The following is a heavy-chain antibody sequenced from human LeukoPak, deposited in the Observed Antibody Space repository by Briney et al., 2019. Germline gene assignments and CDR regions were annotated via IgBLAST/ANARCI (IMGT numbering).Heavy chain of an antibody. J-gene: IGHJ6*03. D-gene: IGHD4-17*01. CDR2: ISGSGGST. CDR1: GFTFSSYA. Sequence: SGGSLRLSCAASGFTFSSYAMSWVRQAPGKGLEWVSAISGSGGSTYYADSVKGRFTISRDNSKNTLYLQMNSLRAEDTAVYYCAKRGDYGDWYYYYYYYMDVWGKGTTVTVSS. V-gene: IGHV3-23*01. CDR3: AKRGDYGDWYYYYYYYMDV.